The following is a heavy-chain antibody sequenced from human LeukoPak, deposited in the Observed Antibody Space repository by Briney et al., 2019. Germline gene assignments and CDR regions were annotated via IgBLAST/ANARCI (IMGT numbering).Heavy chain of an antibody. J-gene: IGHJ4*02. D-gene: IGHD6-13*01. CDR3: AKSASYSSSWSSGGFDY. CDR2: ISSSSSYI. CDR1: GFTFSSYS. V-gene: IGHV3-21*01. Sequence: GGSLRLSCAASGFTFSSYSMNWVRQAPGKGLEWVSSISSSSSYIYYADSVKGRFTISRDNAKNSLYLQMNSLRAEDTAVYYCAKSASYSSSWSSGGFDYWGQGTLVTVSS.